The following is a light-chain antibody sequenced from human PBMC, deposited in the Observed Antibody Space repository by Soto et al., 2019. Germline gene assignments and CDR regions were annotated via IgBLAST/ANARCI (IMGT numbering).Light chain of an antibody. V-gene: IGLV2-14*01. Sequence: QAVLAQPASLSGSPGQPITICCTGTSSDVGGYNYVSWYQQHPGKAPKLMIYEVSNRPSGVPNRFSGSKSGNTASLTISGLQAEDEADYYCSSYTSSSTQVFGNGTKVTAL. J-gene: IGLJ1*01. CDR1: SSDVGGYNY. CDR2: EVS. CDR3: SSYTSSSTQV.